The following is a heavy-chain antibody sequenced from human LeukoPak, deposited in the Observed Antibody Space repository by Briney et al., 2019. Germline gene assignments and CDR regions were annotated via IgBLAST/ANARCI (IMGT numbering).Heavy chain of an antibody. J-gene: IGHJ4*02. CDR1: GFTFSNCA. D-gene: IGHD4-11*01. V-gene: IGHV3-23*01. CDR2: ITGSGDKT. Sequence: AGGSLRLSCAASGFTFSNCAMHWVRQAPGKGLEWVSGITGSGDKTYYTDSLKGRFTISRDNSKNTLFLQITSLRADDTAVYYCAKDRVTTVTTFFSQFDFWGQGTLVTVSS. CDR3: AKDRVTTVTTFFSQFDF.